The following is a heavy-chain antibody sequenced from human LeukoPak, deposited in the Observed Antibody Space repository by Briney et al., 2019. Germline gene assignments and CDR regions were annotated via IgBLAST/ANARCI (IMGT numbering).Heavy chain of an antibody. D-gene: IGHD4-17*01. CDR1: GFTFSSYG. CDR3: AREIGVTTVTV. J-gene: IGHJ4*02. CDR2: ISSSSSYI. V-gene: IGHV3-21*01. Sequence: PGGSLRLSCAASGFTFSSYGMNWVRQAPGKGLEWVSSISSSSSYIYYADSVKGRFTISRDNAKNSLYLQMNSLRAEDTAVYYCAREIGVTTVTVWGQGTLVTVSS.